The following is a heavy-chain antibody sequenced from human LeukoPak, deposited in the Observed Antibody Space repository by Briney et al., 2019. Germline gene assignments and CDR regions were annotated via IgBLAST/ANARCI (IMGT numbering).Heavy chain of an antibody. CDR3: ARDGGILTDSFYYYMDV. CDR2: ISSSGSTI. V-gene: IGHV3-48*03. CDR1: GFTFSSYE. J-gene: IGHJ6*03. D-gene: IGHD3-9*01. Sequence: PGGSLRLSCAASGFTFSSYEMNGVRQAPGKGLEWVSYISSSGSTIYYADSVKGRFTISRDNAKNSLYLQMNILRAEDTAVYYCARDGGILTDSFYYYMDVWGKGTTVTISS.